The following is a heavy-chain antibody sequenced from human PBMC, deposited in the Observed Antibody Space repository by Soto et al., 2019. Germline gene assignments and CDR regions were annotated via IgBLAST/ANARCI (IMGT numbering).Heavy chain of an antibody. J-gene: IGHJ6*02. V-gene: IGHV4-4*07. D-gene: IGHD6-13*01. CDR3: ARASRIAAAGRFGMDV. CDR1: GGSISSYY. Sequence: QVQLQESGPGLVKPSETLSLTCTVSGGSISSYYWSWIRQPAGKGLEWIGRIYTSGSTNYNPSLKSRVTMSVETSKHQFSLKLSPVPAADSAVYYCARASRIAAAGRFGMDVWGQGTTVTVSS. CDR2: IYTSGST.